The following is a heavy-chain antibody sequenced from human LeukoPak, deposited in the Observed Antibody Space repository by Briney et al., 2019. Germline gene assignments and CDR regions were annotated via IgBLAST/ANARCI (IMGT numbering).Heavy chain of an antibody. D-gene: IGHD1-14*01. Sequence: PPETLSLTCTVSGGSISSSSYYWGWIRQPPGKGLEWIGSIYYSGSTYYNPSLKSRVTISVDTSKNQFSLKLSSVTAADTAVYYCASLQGATGVDWFDPWGQGTLVTVSS. CDR3: ASLQGATGVDWFDP. V-gene: IGHV4-39*07. J-gene: IGHJ5*02. CDR1: GGSISSSSYY. CDR2: IYYSGST.